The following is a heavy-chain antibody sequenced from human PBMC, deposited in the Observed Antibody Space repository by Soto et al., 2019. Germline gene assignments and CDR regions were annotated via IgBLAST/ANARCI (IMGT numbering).Heavy chain of an antibody. CDR2: VSSSSITI. CDR1: GFTFSSYS. D-gene: IGHD3-16*01. J-gene: IGHJ4*02. V-gene: IGHV3-48*02. CDR3: ASRGREGLLADY. Sequence: VQLVESGGGLVQPGGSLRLSCAASGFTFSSYSMNWVRQAPGKGLEWVSYVSSSSITIYYADSVKGRFTISSDNAKNSLYLQMKSLRDEDEAVYYCASRGREGLLADYWGQGTLVTVSS.